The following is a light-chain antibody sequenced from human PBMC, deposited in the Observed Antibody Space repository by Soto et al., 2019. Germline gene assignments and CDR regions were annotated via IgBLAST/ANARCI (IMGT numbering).Light chain of an antibody. CDR2: DAS. CDR1: QSVSNN. CDR3: QQYSNSLLS. Sequence: ILMTQSPATLSVSPGERATLSCWASQSVSNNLAWYQQKPGQAPSLLIYDASSRATGIPDRFSGSGSGTDFTLTISRLEPEDIAVYYCQQYSNSLLSFGPGTKVYIK. J-gene: IGKJ3*01. V-gene: IGKV3-20*01.